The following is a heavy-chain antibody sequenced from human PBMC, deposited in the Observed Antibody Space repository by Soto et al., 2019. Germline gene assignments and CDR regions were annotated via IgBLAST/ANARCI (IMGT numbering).Heavy chain of an antibody. V-gene: IGHV1-69*01. D-gene: IGHD6-13*01. CDR2: IIPYYNTL. CDR1: EGTFNSYA. CDR3: ASGASRWYPYFFDS. J-gene: IGHJ4*02. Sequence: QAQVVQSGAEVRKPGSSVNLSCKASEGTFNSYAIAWVRQAPGQGLEWMGGIIPYYNTLNYAQKFQDRVTIAADDSTNTVYMELSSLRSDDTAVYFCASGASRWYPYFFDSWAQGTLVTFSS.